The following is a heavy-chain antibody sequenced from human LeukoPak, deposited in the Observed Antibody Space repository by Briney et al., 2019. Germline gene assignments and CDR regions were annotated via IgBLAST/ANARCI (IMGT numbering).Heavy chain of an antibody. CDR2: ISGSGGST. Sequence: PGGSLRLSCAASGFTFTNYAMRWVRQAPGKGLEWVSGISGSGGSTYYVDSVKGRFTISRDNSKSTLYVQVNSLRAEDTAVYYCAEGEGGSLYAISMLFDYWGQGTLVTVSS. J-gene: IGHJ4*02. D-gene: IGHD2-8*01. CDR1: GFTFTNYA. V-gene: IGHV3-23*01. CDR3: AEGEGGSLYAISMLFDY.